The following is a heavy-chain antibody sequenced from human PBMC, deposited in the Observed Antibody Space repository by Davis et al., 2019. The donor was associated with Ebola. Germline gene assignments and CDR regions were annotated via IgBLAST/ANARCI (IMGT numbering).Heavy chain of an antibody. CDR1: GFTFSRYA. V-gene: IGHV3-23*01. D-gene: IGHD1-26*01. J-gene: IGHJ6*02. CDR2: ISGSGGST. Sequence: GESLKISCAASGFTFSRYALSWVRQAPGKGLEWVSAISGSGGSTYHADSVKGRFTISRDSAKNSRYLQMNSLRAEDTAVYYCARSLTALVGAARRYYYYGMDVWGQGTTVTVSS. CDR3: ARSLTALVGAARRYYYYGMDV.